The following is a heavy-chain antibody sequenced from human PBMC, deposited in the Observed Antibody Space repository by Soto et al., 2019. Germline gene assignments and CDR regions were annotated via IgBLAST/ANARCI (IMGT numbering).Heavy chain of an antibody. V-gene: IGHV3-21*01. CDR1: GFTFSSYS. J-gene: IGHJ4*02. CDR2: ISSRSSYI. D-gene: IGHD2-15*01. Sequence: EVQLVESGGGLVKPGGSLRLSCAASGFTFSSYSMNWVLQAPGKGLEWVSSISSRSSYIYYADSVKGRFTISRDNAKNSLYLQMNSLGAEDTAVYYCERGTAGVVVGGSDYWGQVNRVTVSS. CDR3: ERGTAGVVVGGSDY.